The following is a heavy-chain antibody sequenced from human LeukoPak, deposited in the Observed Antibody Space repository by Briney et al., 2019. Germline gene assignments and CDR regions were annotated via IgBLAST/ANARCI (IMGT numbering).Heavy chain of an antibody. CDR1: GYTFTGYY. V-gene: IGHV1-69*05. CDR2: IIPIFGTA. CDR3: ARDRGVSGWRHRGFDY. D-gene: IGHD6-19*01. J-gene: IGHJ4*02. Sequence: GASVKVSCKASGYTFTGYYMHWVRQAPGQGLEWMGRIIPIFGTANYAQKFQGRVTITTDESTSTAYMELSSLRSEDTAVYYCARDRGVSGWRHRGFDYWGQGTLVTVSS.